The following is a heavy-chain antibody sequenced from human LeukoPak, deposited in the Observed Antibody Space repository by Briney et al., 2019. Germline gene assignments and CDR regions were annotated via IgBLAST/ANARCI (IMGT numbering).Heavy chain of an antibody. Sequence: ASVKVSCKASTYTVTDYYIHWVRQAPGQGLEWMGGINPKSGGTNYAQKFQGRVTMTRDMSISTAFMEVTRLTSDDTAVYYCARSLISSSWYRSDYWGQGTLVTVSS. D-gene: IGHD6-13*01. CDR3: ARSLISSSWYRSDY. J-gene: IGHJ4*02. CDR1: TYTVTDYY. CDR2: INPKSGGT. V-gene: IGHV1-2*02.